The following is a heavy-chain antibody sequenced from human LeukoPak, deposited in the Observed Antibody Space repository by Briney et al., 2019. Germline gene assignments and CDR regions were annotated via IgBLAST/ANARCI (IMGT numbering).Heavy chain of an antibody. CDR3: AKLSAVAGTWGGYFDY. D-gene: IGHD6-19*01. J-gene: IGHJ4*02. Sequence: GTLRRSASASGFTFSSYAMIWLGQAPGNEREGVSAISGSGCSTYNADSVKGRFTISRDNSKNTLSLQMNRLRAEDTAVYYCAKLSAVAGTWGGYFDYWGQGTLVTVSS. V-gene: IGHV3-23*01. CDR1: GFTFSSYA. CDR2: ISGSGCST.